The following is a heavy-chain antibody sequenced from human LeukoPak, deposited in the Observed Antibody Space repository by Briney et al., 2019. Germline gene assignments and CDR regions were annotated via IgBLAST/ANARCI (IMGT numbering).Heavy chain of an antibody. J-gene: IGHJ4*02. CDR2: ISGSGGST. D-gene: IGHD2-2*01. CDR1: GFTVSSNY. V-gene: IGHV3-23*01. Sequence: GGSLRLSCAASGFTVSSNYISWVRQAPGKGLEWVSVISGSGGSTYYADSVKGRFTISRDNSKNTLYLQMNSLRAEDTAVYYCAKDGGVVVPAAIGFDYWGQGTLVTVSS. CDR3: AKDGGVVVPAAIGFDY.